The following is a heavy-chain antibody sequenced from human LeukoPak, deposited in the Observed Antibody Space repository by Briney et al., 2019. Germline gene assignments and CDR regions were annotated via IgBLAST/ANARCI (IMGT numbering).Heavy chain of an antibody. CDR1: GGSISSSSYY. D-gene: IGHD3-22*01. CDR2: IYYSGST. Sequence: SETLSLTCTVSGGSISSSSYYWGWIRQPPGKGLEWIGSIYYSGSTYYNPSLKSRVTISVDTSKNQFSLKLSSVTAADTAVYYCARGGPTMIVVVDAFDIWGQGTMVTVSS. J-gene: IGHJ3*02. V-gene: IGHV4-39*01. CDR3: ARGGPTMIVVVDAFDI.